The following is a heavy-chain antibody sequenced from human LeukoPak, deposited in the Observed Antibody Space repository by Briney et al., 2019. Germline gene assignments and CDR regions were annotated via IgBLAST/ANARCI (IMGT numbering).Heavy chain of an antibody. CDR1: GFTFSTYN. CDR2: ISYDGSNK. D-gene: IGHD6-13*01. Sequence: GGSLRLSCAASGFTFSTYNMHWVRQAPGKGLEWVAVISYDGSNKYYADSVKGRFTISRDDSKNTLCLEMNSLNAEDTAVYYCAKDRAGSWAIDYWGQGTLVTVSS. V-gene: IGHV3-30*18. CDR3: AKDRAGSWAIDY. J-gene: IGHJ4*02.